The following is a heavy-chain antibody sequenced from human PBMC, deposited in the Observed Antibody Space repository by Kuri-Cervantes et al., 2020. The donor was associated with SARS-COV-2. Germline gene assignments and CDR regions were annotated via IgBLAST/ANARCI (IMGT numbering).Heavy chain of an antibody. CDR1: GGSISSSSYY. Sequence: SETLSLTCTVSGGSISSSSYYWGWIRQPPGKGLEWIGSIYHSGSTYYNPSLKSRVTISVDTSKNQFSLKLSSVTAADTAVYYCARLGVGSDPNPDYWGQGTLVTVSS. V-gene: IGHV4-39*07. J-gene: IGHJ4*02. CDR2: IYHSGST. CDR3: ARLGVGSDPNPDY. D-gene: IGHD1-26*01.